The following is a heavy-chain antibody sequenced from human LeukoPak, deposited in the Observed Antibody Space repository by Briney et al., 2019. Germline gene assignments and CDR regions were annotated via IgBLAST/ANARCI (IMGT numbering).Heavy chain of an antibody. CDR3: ANGVTAFLDY. Sequence: GGSLRLSCAASGFTFSSYGMHWVRQAPGKGLEWVALIRYDGSNKYYADSVKGRFTISRDNSKNTLYLQMNSLRAEDTAVYYCANGVTAFLDYWGQGTLVTVSS. J-gene: IGHJ4*02. CDR2: IRYDGSNK. D-gene: IGHD5-18*01. CDR1: GFTFSSYG. V-gene: IGHV3-30*02.